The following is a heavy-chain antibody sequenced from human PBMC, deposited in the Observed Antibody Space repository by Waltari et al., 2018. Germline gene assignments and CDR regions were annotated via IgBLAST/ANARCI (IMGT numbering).Heavy chain of an antibody. J-gene: IGHJ4*02. CDR2: ISSRSSYI. CDR1: GFTFSSYS. Sequence: EVQLVESGGGLVKPGGSLRLSCAASGFTFSSYSMNWVRQATGKGLEWVSSISSRSSYIYYADSVKGRFTISRDNAKNSLYLQMNSLRAEDTAVYYCARVRAAGAGPFGYWGQGTLVTVSS. V-gene: IGHV3-21*01. D-gene: IGHD6-13*01. CDR3: ARVRAAGAGPFGY.